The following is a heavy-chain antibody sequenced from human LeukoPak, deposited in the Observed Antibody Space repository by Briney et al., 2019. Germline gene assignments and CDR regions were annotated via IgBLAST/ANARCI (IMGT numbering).Heavy chain of an antibody. CDR3: ARDSFPYYYDSSGYPNAFDY. CDR1: GFTFSSYE. D-gene: IGHD3-22*01. V-gene: IGHV3-48*03. J-gene: IGHJ4*02. Sequence: GGSLRLSCAASGFTFSSYEMNWVRQAPGKGLEWVSYISSSGSTIYYADSVKGRFTISRDNAKNSLYLQMNSLRAEDTAVCYCARDSFPYYYDSSGYPNAFDYWGQGTLVTVSS. CDR2: ISSSGSTI.